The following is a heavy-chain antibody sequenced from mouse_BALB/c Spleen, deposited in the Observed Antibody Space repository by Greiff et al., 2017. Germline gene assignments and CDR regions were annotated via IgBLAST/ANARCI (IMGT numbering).Heavy chain of an antibody. Sequence: QVQLQQSGAELMKPGASVKISCKATGYTFSSYWIEWVKQRPGHGLEWIGEILPGSGSTNYNEKFKGKATFTADTSSNTAYMQLSSLTSEDSAVYYCARRGLITTATEYFDYWGQGTTLTVSS. CDR1: GYTFSSYW. J-gene: IGHJ2*01. CDR3: ARRGLITTATEYFDY. CDR2: ILPGSGST. D-gene: IGHD1-2*01. V-gene: IGHV1-9*01.